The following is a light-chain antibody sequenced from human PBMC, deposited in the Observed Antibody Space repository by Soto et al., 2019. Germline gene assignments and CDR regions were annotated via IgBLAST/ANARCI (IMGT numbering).Light chain of an antibody. V-gene: IGKV2-30*02. CDR3: MKGTHWPYT. J-gene: IGKJ2*01. Sequence: DVVMTQSPLSLPVTLGQPASISCRSSQSLIHSDGNTYLNWFQQRPGQSPRRLIYKVSNRDSGVPDRISGSGSGSDFTLKISRVEAEDVGVYYCMKGTHWPYTFGQGTKLEIQ. CDR1: QSLIHSDGNTY. CDR2: KVS.